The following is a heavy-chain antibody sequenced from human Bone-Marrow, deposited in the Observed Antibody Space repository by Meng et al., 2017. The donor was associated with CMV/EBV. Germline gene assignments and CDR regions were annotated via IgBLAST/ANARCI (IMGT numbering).Heavy chain of an antibody. Sequence: SVKVSCKASGYTFTGYYMHWVRQAPGQGLEWMGGIIPILGIANYAQKFQGRVTITADKSTSTAYMELSSLRSEDTAVYYCAKMAKYCSSTSCYHSGFDPWGQGTLVTVSS. CDR1: GYTFTGYY. CDR3: AKMAKYCSSTSCYHSGFDP. CDR2: IIPILGIA. D-gene: IGHD2-2*01. J-gene: IGHJ5*02. V-gene: IGHV1-69*10.